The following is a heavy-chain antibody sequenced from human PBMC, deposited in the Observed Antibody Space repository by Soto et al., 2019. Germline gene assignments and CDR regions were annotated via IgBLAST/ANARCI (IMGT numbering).Heavy chain of an antibody. CDR1: GFTFSSYA. V-gene: IGHV3-30-3*01. Sequence: QVQLVESVGGVVQPGRSLRLSCAASGFTFSSYAMHWVRQAPGKGLEWVAVISYDGSNKYYADSVKGRFTISRDNSKNTLYLQMNSLRAEDTAVYYSARGVSRPLRNVDTAMDKFDYWGQGTLVTVSS. D-gene: IGHD5-18*01. J-gene: IGHJ4*02. CDR3: ARGVSRPLRNVDTAMDKFDY. CDR2: ISYDGSNK.